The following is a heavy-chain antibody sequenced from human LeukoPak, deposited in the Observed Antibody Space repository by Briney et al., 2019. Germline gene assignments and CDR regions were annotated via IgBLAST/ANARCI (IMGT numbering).Heavy chain of an antibody. J-gene: IGHJ6*03. CDR2: INHSGST. CDR3: ARGSKDIVVVVAAKDYYYYYYMDV. CDR1: GGSFSGYY. V-gene: IGHV4-34*01. Sequence: PSETLSLTCAVYGGSFSGYYWSWIRQPPGKGLEWIGEINHSGSTNYNPSLKSRVTISVDTSKNQFSLKLSSVTAADTAVYYCARGSKDIVVVVAAKDYYYYYYMDVWGKGTTVTVSS. D-gene: IGHD2-15*01.